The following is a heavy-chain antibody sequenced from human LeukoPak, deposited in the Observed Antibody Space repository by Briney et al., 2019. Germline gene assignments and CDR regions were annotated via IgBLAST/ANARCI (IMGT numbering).Heavy chain of an antibody. D-gene: IGHD3-10*01. V-gene: IGHV3-33*01. J-gene: IGHJ3*02. Sequence: QPGGSLRLSCAASGFTFSIDGLRWVRQAPGKGLELVAVIYYDGYNTYYADSVKGRFTISRDNSKNMMYLQMDSLSPEDTAVYYCARAGGSGSYNAFDIWGPGTMVTVSS. CDR2: IYYDGYNT. CDR3: ARAGGSGSYNAFDI. CDR1: GFTFSIDG.